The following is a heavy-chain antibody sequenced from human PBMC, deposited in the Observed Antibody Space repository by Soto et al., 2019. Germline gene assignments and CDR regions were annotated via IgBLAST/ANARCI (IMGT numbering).Heavy chain of an antibody. Sequence: EVQLVESGGGLVQPGGSLRLSCAASGFTFSSYSMNWVRQAPGKGLEWVSYISSSSSTIYYADSVKGRFTISRDNAKNSLYLQMNSLRDEDTAVYYCARDGYYDFWSGPSRYFDYWGQGTLVTVSS. V-gene: IGHV3-48*02. J-gene: IGHJ4*02. CDR2: ISSSSSTI. CDR3: ARDGYYDFWSGPSRYFDY. CDR1: GFTFSSYS. D-gene: IGHD3-3*01.